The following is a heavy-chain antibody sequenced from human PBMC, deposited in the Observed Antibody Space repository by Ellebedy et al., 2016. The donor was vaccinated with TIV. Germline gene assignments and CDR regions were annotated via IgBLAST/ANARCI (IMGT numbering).Heavy chain of an antibody. J-gene: IGHJ5*02. CDR1: GGSISSYY. Sequence: SETLSLTCTVSGGSISSYYWGWIRQPPQKGLEWIGSIYYTGSTFYNPSLKSRVTISVDTSKSQFSLRLTSVTAADTAVYYCARWFGELLYVRWFDPWGQGTLVTVSS. V-gene: IGHV4-39*01. CDR3: ARWFGELLYVRWFDP. CDR2: IYYTGST. D-gene: IGHD3-10*01.